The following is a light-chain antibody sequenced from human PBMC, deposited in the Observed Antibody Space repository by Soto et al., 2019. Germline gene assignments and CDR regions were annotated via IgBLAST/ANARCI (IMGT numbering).Light chain of an antibody. Sequence: QSALTQPPSASGSPGQSVTISCSGTSSDVGGYNFVSWYQQHPGKAPKLMIYDVSKRPSGVPDRFAGSKSGNTASLTVAGLQAEDEADYYCSSYEGSNNYVVFGGGTKVTVL. J-gene: IGLJ2*01. CDR1: SSDVGGYNF. CDR3: SSYEGSNNYVV. V-gene: IGLV2-8*01. CDR2: DVS.